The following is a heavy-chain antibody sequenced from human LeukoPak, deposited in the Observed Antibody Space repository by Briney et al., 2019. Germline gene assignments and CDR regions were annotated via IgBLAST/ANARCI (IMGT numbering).Heavy chain of an antibody. V-gene: IGHV3-23*01. J-gene: IGHJ4*02. CDR1: GFTFGTYA. CDR2: VTGGGDST. Sequence: GGSLRLSCVASGFTFGTYAMSWVRQVPGKGLERVSTVTGGGDSTYYADSVKGRFTISRDNSKNTLYLQMNSLRAEDTAIYYCAKDLYVDYDIDYWGQGTLVTVSS. CDR3: AKDLYVDYDIDY. D-gene: IGHD4-17*01.